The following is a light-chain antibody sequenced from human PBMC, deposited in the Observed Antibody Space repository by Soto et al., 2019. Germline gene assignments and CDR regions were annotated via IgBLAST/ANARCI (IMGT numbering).Light chain of an antibody. CDR1: QDISTG. CDR2: TTS. V-gene: IGKV1-12*01. CDR3: QQANSFPLT. Sequence: DIQMTQSPSSVSASVGDRVTITCRASQDISTGLVWYQQKPGKAPNLLIYTTSSLKTWVPSMFSGRGAGTDFTLTISSLQPEDFATYFCQQANSFPLTFGGGTKVEIK. J-gene: IGKJ4*01.